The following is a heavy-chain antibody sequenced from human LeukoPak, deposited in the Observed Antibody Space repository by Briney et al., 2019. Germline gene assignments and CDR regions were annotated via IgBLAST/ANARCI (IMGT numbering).Heavy chain of an antibody. V-gene: IGHV4-61*02. J-gene: IGHJ6*03. CDR3: ARVTLSALYYYYMDV. D-gene: IGHD4-23*01. Sequence: PSETLSLTCTVSGGSISSGSYYWSWIRQPAGKGLEWIGRIYTSGSTNYNPSLKSRVTISVDTSKNQFSLKLSSVTAADTAVYYCARVTLSALYYYYMDVWGKGTTVTVSS. CDR2: IYTSGST. CDR1: GGSISSGSYY.